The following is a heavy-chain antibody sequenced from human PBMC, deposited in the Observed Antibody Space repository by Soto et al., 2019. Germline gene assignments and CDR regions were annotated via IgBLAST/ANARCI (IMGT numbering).Heavy chain of an antibody. D-gene: IGHD3-3*01. CDR2: IWYDGSNK. Sequence: GGSLRLSCAASGFTFSSYGMHWVRQAPGKGLEWVAVIWYDGSNKYYADSVKGRFTISRDNSKNTLYLQMNSLRAEDTAVYYCARNYDFRWSYYYYYMDVWGKGTTVTVSS. V-gene: IGHV3-33*01. CDR1: GFTFSSYG. CDR3: ARNYDFRWSYYYYYMDV. J-gene: IGHJ6*03.